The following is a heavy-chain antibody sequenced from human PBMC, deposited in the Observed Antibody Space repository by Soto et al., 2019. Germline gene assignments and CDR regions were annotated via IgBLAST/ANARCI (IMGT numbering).Heavy chain of an antibody. CDR3: ARIKIVVVPAAMEFWFDP. CDR2: IYYSGST. D-gene: IGHD2-2*01. CDR1: GGSISSSSYY. V-gene: IGHV4-39*01. J-gene: IGHJ5*02. Sequence: QLQLQESGPGLVKPSETLSLTCTVSGGSISSSSYYWGWIRQPPGKGLEWIGSIYYSGSTYYNPSLTSRVTISVDTSKNQFSLKLSSVTAADTAVYYCARIKIVVVPAAMEFWFDPWGQGTLVTVSS.